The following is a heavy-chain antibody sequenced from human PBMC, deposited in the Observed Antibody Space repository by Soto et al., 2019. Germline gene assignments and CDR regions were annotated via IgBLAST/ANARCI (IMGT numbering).Heavy chain of an antibody. V-gene: IGHV4-39*01. D-gene: IGHD5-12*01. CDR1: GGSISSSSYY. CDR2: IYYSGST. CDR3: ARLRLLKRTYYGMDV. Sequence: SETLSLTCTVSGGSISSSSYYWGWIRQPPGKGLEWIGSIYYSGSTYYNPSLKSRVTISVDTSKNQFSLKLSSVTAADTAVYYCARLRLLKRTYYGMDVWGQGTTVTVSS. J-gene: IGHJ6*02.